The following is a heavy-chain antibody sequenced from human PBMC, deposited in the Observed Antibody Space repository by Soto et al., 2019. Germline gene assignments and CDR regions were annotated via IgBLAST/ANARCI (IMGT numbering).Heavy chain of an antibody. CDR1: GYTFTGYY. V-gene: IGHV1-2*04. Sequence: ASVKVSCKASGYTFTGYYMHWVRQAPGQGLEWMGWINPNSGGTNYAQKFQGWVTMTRDTSISTAYMELSRLRSDDTAVYYCAREEINYDSSGYFGYWGQGTLVPV. D-gene: IGHD3-22*01. J-gene: IGHJ4*02. CDR2: INPNSGGT. CDR3: AREEINYDSSGYFGY.